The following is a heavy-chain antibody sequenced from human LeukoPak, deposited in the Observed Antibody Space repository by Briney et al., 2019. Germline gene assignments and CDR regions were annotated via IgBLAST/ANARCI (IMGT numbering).Heavy chain of an antibody. V-gene: IGHV4-59*08. CDR1: GASTSSRY. CDR2: IYNAKNT. D-gene: IGHD6-19*01. CDR3: AQTTGWPGFDF. Sequence: SETLPLTCSASGASTSSRYWSWIRQFPGGTLEWIGHIYNAKNTKYNPSLTSRVTISVDTSRNQFSLSLTSLTAADTAIYYCAQTTGWPGFDFWGPGALVTVSS. J-gene: IGHJ4*02.